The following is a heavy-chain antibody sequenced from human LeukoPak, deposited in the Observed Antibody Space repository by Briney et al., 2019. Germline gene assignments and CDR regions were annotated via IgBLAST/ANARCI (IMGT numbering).Heavy chain of an antibody. CDR2: IRSKAYGGTT. V-gene: IGHV3-49*03. D-gene: IGHD3-10*01. J-gene: IGHJ5*02. Sequence: PGRSLRLSCTASGFTFGDYAMSWFRQAPGKGLEWVGFIRSKAYGGTTEYAASVKGRFTISRDDSKSIAYLQMNSLKTEDTAVYYCSRSAPHYGSGSYYNDWFDPWGQGTLVTVSS. CDR1: GFTFGDYA. CDR3: SRSAPHYGSGSYYNDWFDP.